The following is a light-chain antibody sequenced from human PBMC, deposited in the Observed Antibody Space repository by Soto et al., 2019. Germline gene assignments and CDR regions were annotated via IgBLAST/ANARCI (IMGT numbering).Light chain of an antibody. CDR3: AACDDSLNGEVV. CDR1: SSNIGSNS. V-gene: IGLV1-44*01. J-gene: IGLJ2*01. Sequence: QLVLTQPPSASGTPGQRVTISCSGSSSNIGSNSVNWYQQLPGTAPKLLIYSTNQRPSGVPDRFSGSKSDTSASLAISGLQSEDEADYYCAACDDSLNGEVVFGGGTKLTVL. CDR2: STN.